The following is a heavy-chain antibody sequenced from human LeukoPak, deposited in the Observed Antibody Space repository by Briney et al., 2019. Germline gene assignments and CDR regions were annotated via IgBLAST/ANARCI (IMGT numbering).Heavy chain of an antibody. D-gene: IGHD6-19*01. CDR2: IYYSGST. J-gene: IGHJ4*02. V-gene: IGHV4-4*07. Sequence: SETLSLTCTVSGGSISSYYWSWIRQPAGKGLEWIGRIYYSGSTNYNPSLKSRVTISVDTSKNQFSLKLSSVTAADTAVYYCARDRRSYSGWYFDYWGQGTLVTVSS. CDR3: ARDRRSYSGWYFDY. CDR1: GGSISSYY.